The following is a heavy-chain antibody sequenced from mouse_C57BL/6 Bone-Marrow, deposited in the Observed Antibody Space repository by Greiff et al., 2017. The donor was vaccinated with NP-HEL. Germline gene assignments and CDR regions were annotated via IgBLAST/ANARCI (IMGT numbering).Heavy chain of an antibody. V-gene: IGHV1-62-2*01. CDR3: ARHGDYFGSSYGYFDV. J-gene: IGHJ1*03. CDR1: GYTFTEYT. Sequence: QVQLQQSGAELVKPGASVKLSCKASGYTFTEYTIHWVKQRPGQGLEWIGWFYPGSGSIKYNEKFKDNATLTADKSSSTVYMDLSRLTSEDSAVYFCARHGDYFGSSYGYFDVWGTGTTVTVSS. CDR2: FYPGSGSI. D-gene: IGHD1-1*01.